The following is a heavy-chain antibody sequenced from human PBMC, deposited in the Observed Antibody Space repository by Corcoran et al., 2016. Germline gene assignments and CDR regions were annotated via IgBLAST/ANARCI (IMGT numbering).Heavy chain of an antibody. V-gene: IGHV1-8*01. CDR1: GYTFTSYD. J-gene: IGHJ6*02. CDR2: MNPNSGNT. D-gene: IGHD2-2*01. CDR3: ARGTNIIVVPADHYYYGMDV. Sequence: QVPLVLSGAEVKKPGASVKVSCKASGYTFTSYDINCVRQAAGQGLEWMGWMNPNSGNTGYAQKFQGRVTMTRNTSISTAYMVLSSLSSEDTAVDNCARGTNIIVVPADHYYYGMDVWGQGTTVTVSS.